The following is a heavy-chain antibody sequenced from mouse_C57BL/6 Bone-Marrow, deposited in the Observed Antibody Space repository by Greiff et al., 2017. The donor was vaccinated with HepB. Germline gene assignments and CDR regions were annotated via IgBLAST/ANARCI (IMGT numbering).Heavy chain of an antibody. CDR1: GFTFSSYA. CDR3: ASPSYYREAWFAY. D-gene: IGHD2-14*01. V-gene: IGHV5-4*01. CDR2: ISDGGSYT. Sequence: EVHLVESGGGLVKPGGSLKLSCAASGFTFSSYAMSWVRQTPEKGLEWVATISDGGSYTYYPDNVKGRFTISRDNAKNNLYLQMSHLKSEDTAMYYCASPSYYREAWFAYWGQGTLVTVSA. J-gene: IGHJ3*01.